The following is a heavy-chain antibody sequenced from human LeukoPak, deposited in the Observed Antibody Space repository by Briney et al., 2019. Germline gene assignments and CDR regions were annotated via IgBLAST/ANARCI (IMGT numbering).Heavy chain of an antibody. CDR2: IQYDGSNE. CDR1: GFTFSSYG. D-gene: IGHD3-10*02. CDR3: AELGITMIGGV. Sequence: GGSLRLSCAASGFTFSSYGMHWVCQAPGKGLEWVAYIQYDGSNEQYAHSVKGRFRISRDSSKNILYLQMNSLRAEDTAVYYCAELGITMIGGVWGKGTTVTISS. J-gene: IGHJ6*04. V-gene: IGHV3-30*02.